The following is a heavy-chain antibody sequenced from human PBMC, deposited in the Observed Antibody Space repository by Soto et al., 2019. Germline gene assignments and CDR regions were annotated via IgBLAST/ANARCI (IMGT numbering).Heavy chain of an antibody. CDR3: ARDLTPGVDY. CDR2: ISSSSSYI. CDR1: GFTFSSYS. D-gene: IGHD3-10*01. Sequence: GSLSLSCAASGFTFSSYSMNWVRQAPGKGLEWVSSISSSSSYIYYADSVKGRFTISRDNAKNSLYLQMNSLRAEDTAVYYCARDLTPGVDYWGQGTLVTVSS. V-gene: IGHV3-21*01. J-gene: IGHJ4*02.